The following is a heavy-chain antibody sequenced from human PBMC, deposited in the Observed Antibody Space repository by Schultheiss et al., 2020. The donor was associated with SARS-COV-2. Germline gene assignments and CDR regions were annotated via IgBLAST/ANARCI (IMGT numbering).Heavy chain of an antibody. V-gene: IGHV3-9*01. CDR2: ISWNSGSI. CDR3: AKGYVSPTNCGGDCYAFDY. CDR1: GFTFDDYA. Sequence: GGSLRLSCAASGFTFDDYAMHWVRQAPGKGLEWVSGISWNSGSIGYADSVKGRFTISRDNAKNSLYLQMNSLRAEDTAVYYCAKGYVSPTNCGGDCYAFDYWGQGTLVTVSS. D-gene: IGHD2-21*02. J-gene: IGHJ4*02.